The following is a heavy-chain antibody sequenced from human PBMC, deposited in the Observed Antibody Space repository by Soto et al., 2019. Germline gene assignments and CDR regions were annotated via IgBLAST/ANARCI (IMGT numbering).Heavy chain of an antibody. CDR2: ISDDGSNK. J-gene: IGHJ6*02. CDR3: VKDGSSGWPYYYGLDV. V-gene: IGHV3-30*18. D-gene: IGHD6-19*01. CDR1: GFTFSSYG. Sequence: QVQLVESGGGVVQPGRSLRLSCAASGFTFSSYGMHWVRQAPGKGLEWVAVISDDGSNKYYADSVKGRFTIARDNSKNWLYLQMSSLRAEDTAVYYCVKDGSSGWPYYYGLDVWGQGTSVTVSS.